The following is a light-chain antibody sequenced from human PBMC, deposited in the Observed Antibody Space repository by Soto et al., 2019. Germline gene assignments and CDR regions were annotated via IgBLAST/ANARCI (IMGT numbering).Light chain of an antibody. Sequence: QSALTQPRSVSASPGQSVTISCTGTSSDVGDYNYVSWYQEHPGKAPKLMIYDVNKRPSGVPDRFSGSKSGNTASLTISGLQAEDEADYYCCSYAGSYTLWVFGGGTKLTVL. CDR2: DVN. CDR1: SSDVGDYNY. V-gene: IGLV2-11*01. CDR3: CSYAGSYTLWV. J-gene: IGLJ3*02.